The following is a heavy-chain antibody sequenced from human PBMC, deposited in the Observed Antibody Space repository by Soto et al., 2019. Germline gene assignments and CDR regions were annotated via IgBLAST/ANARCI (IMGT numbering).Heavy chain of an antibody. J-gene: IGHJ5*02. CDR3: ARGASHCSGGSCPKENWFDP. Sequence: ASVKVSCKASGYTFTSYYMHWVRQAPGQGLEWMGIINPSGGSTSYAQKFQGRVTMTRDTSTSTVYMELSSLRSEDTAVYYCARGASHCSGGSCPKENWFDPWGQVTLVTVSS. D-gene: IGHD2-15*01. V-gene: IGHV1-46*01. CDR2: INPSGGST. CDR1: GYTFTSYY.